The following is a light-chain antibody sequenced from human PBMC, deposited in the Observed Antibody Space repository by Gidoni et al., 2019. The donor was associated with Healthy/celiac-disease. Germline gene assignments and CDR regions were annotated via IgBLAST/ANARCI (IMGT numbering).Light chain of an antibody. Sequence: DIVMTQSPDSLAVSLGERATINCKSSQSVLYSSNNKNYLAWYQQKPGQPPKLLICWASTRESGVPDRSSGSGSGTDFTLTISSLQAEDVAVYYCQQYYSTPQTFGQGPSWRSN. CDR2: WAS. CDR1: QSVLYSSNNKNY. J-gene: IGKJ2*01. V-gene: IGKV4-1*01. CDR3: QQYYSTPQT.